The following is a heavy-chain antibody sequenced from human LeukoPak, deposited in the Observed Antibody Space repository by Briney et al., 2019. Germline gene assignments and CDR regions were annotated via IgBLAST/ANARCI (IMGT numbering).Heavy chain of an antibody. CDR3: ARVAGGSLLHSHAFDI. V-gene: IGHV3-21*01. Sequence: GGSLRLSCAASGFTFSSYSMNWVRRAPGKGLEWVSSISSSSSYIYYADSVKGRFTISRDNAKSSLYLQMNSLRAEDTAVYYCARVAGGSLLHSHAFDIWGQGTMVTVSS. CDR1: GFTFSSYS. J-gene: IGHJ3*02. CDR2: ISSSSSYI. D-gene: IGHD3-22*01.